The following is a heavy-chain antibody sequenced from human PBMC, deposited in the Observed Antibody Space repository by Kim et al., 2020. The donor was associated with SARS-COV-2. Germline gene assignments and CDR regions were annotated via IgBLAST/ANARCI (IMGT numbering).Heavy chain of an antibody. J-gene: IGHJ6*02. Sequence: GGSLRLSCAASGFTFSSYSMNWVRQAPGKGLEWVSSISSSSSYIYYADSVKGRFTISRDNAKNSLYLQMNSLRAEDTAVYYCAREGSPMVRGVNYYGMDVWGQGTTVTVSS. D-gene: IGHD3-10*01. CDR1: GFTFSSYS. CDR2: ISSSSSYI. CDR3: AREGSPMVRGVNYYGMDV. V-gene: IGHV3-21*01.